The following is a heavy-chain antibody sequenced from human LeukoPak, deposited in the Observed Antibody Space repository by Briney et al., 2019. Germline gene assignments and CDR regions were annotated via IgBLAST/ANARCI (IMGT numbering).Heavy chain of an antibody. CDR1: GFTFSDYY. J-gene: IGHJ4*02. CDR2: ISSSGSTI. CDR3: ARGSHIVGATGDY. Sequence: AGGSLRLSGAASGFTFSDYYMSWIRQAPGKGLEGVSYISSSGSTIYYADSVKGRLTISRDNAKNSLYLQMNSLRAEDTAVYYCARGSHIVGATGDYWGQGTLVTVSS. V-gene: IGHV3-11*01. D-gene: IGHD1-26*01.